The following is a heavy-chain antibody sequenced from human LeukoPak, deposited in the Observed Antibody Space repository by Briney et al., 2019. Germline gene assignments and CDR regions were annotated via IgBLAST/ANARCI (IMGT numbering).Heavy chain of an antibody. D-gene: IGHD2/OR15-2a*01. J-gene: IGHJ2*01. V-gene: IGHV4-59*08. Sequence: PSETLSLTCTVSGGSIRNYYWSWIRQPPGKGLEWIGSINYSGNTNYNPSLKSRVIISMDTSQSQFSLKLTSETAAETAVYYCARQRLEYQQGASWYFDLWGRGTLVIVSS. CDR3: ARQRLEYQQGASWYFDL. CDR1: GGSIRNYY. CDR2: INYSGNT.